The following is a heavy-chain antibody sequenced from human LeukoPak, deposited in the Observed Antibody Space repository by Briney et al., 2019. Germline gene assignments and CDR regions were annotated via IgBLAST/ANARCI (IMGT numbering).Heavy chain of an antibody. J-gene: IGHJ4*01. Sequence: SETLSLTCTVSGGSISSGGYYWSWIRQPPGKGLEWIGYIYHSGSTYYNPSLKSRVTISVDTSKNQFSLSMTSVTAADTAVYFFATTWYYDSRGYLFDDWGRGTLVTVSS. CDR2: IYHSGST. CDR3: ATTWYYDSRGYLFDD. CDR1: GGSISSGGYY. V-gene: IGHV4-30-2*02. D-gene: IGHD3-22*01.